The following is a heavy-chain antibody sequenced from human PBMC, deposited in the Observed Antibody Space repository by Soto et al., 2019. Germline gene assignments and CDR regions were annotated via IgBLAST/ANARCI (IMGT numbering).Heavy chain of an antibody. Sequence: GGSLRLSCAASGFTFSSYGMHWIRQAPGKGLEWVAVISYDGSNKYYADSVKGRFTISRDNSKNTLYLQMNSLRAEDTAVYYCAKSEAVIAAAGTGFDYWGQGTLVTVSS. CDR2: ISYDGSNK. V-gene: IGHV3-30*18. D-gene: IGHD6-13*01. J-gene: IGHJ4*02. CDR3: AKSEAVIAAAGTGFDY. CDR1: GFTFSSYG.